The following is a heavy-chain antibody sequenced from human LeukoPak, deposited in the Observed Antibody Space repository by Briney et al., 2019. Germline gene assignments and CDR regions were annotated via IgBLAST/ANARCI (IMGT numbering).Heavy chain of an antibody. D-gene: IGHD5-24*01. J-gene: IGHJ4*02. CDR3: ARDDGYNFWYFDY. CDR1: GGSISNYY. CDR2: MYYSGRT. Sequence: PSETLSLTCTVSGGSISNYYWSWLPQPPGKGLEWIAYMYYSGRTNYNPSLKSRVTISVDTSKNQFSLKLSSVTAADTAVYYCARDDGYNFWYFDYWGQGTLVTVSS. V-gene: IGHV4-59*01.